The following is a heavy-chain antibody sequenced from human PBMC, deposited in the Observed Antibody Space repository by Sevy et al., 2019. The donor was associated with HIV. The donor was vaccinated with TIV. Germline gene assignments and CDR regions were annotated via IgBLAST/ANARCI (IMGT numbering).Heavy chain of an antibody. V-gene: IGHV1-2*02. D-gene: IGHD2-2*02. CDR3: AVGYCSSTSCHIPHWYFDY. CDR2: INPNSGGT. Sequence: ASVKVSCKASGYTFTGYYMHWVRQAPGQGLEWMGWINPNSGGTNYAQKFQGRVTMTRETSISTAYMELSRLRSDDTAVFYCAVGYCSSTSCHIPHWYFDYWGQGTLVTVSS. J-gene: IGHJ4*02. CDR1: GYTFTGYY.